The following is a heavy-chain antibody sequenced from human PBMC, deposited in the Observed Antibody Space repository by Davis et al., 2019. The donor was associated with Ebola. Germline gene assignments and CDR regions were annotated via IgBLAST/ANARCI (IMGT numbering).Heavy chain of an antibody. CDR1: GFTFSSYS. J-gene: IGHJ4*02. V-gene: IGHV3-21*01. CDR2: ISSSSSYI. CDR3: ARGIAAAGTIPY. Sequence: GGSLRLSCAASGFTFSSYSMNWVRQAPGKGLEWVSSISSSSSYIYYADSVKGRFTISRDNAKNSLYLQMNSLRAEDTAVYYCARGIAAAGTIPYWGQGTLVTVSS. D-gene: IGHD6-13*01.